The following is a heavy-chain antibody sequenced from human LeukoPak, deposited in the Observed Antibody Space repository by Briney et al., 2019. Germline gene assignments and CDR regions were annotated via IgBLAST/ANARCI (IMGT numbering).Heavy chain of an antibody. J-gene: IGHJ6*02. CDR3: ARVFNPYGSGSTNRNLKYYYGLDV. V-gene: IGHV1-18*01. CDR2: ISAYNGNT. CDR1: VYTFTSYG. D-gene: IGHD3-10*01. Sequence: ASVKVSCKASVYTFTSYGISWVRQAPGQGLEWMGWISAYNGNTNYAQKLQGRVTMTTDTSTSTAYMELRSLRSDDTAVYYCARVFNPYGSGSTNRNLKYYYGLDVWGQGTTVTVSS.